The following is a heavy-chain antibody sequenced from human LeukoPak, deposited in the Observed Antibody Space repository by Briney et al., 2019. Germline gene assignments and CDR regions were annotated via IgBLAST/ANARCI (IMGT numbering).Heavy chain of an antibody. D-gene: IGHD1-26*01. Sequence: PGGSLRLSCAASGFTFSSYGMSWIRQPPGKGLEWIGSIYYSGSTYYNPSLKSRVTISVDTSKNQFSLRLSSVTAADTAMYYCAKSGGYGLIDYWGQGTLVTVSS. V-gene: IGHV4-38-2*01. CDR2: IYYSGST. J-gene: IGHJ4*02. CDR1: GFTFSSYG. CDR3: AKSGGYGLIDY.